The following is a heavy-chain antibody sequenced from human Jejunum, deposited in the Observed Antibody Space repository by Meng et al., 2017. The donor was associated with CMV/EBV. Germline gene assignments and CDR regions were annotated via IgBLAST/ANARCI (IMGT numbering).Heavy chain of an antibody. CDR3: AGAPPVAAPGSYFDS. CDR2: VTPSGTA. V-gene: IGHV4-34*01. Sequence: ASFSDIDWRWIRQSPGKELAWIGEVTPSGTATYNPSLESRVTLSRDTSKNQFSLRLTSVTVEDTAVYYCAGAPPVAAPGSYFDSWGQGAQVTVSS. J-gene: IGHJ4*02. D-gene: IGHD3-10*01. CDR1: ASFSDID.